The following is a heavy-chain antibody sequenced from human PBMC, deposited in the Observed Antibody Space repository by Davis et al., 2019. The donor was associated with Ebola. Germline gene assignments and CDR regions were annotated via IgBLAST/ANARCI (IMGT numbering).Heavy chain of an antibody. V-gene: IGHV3-48*03. Sequence: GESLKISCAASGFTFSSYEMNWVRQAPGKGLEWVSYISSSGSTIYYADSVKGRFTISRDNAKNSLYLQMNSLRAEDTAVYYCARVGEGASSTLFDYWGQGTLVTVSS. J-gene: IGHJ4*02. CDR2: ISSSGSTI. CDR1: GFTFSSYE. CDR3: ARVGEGASSTLFDY. D-gene: IGHD3-16*01.